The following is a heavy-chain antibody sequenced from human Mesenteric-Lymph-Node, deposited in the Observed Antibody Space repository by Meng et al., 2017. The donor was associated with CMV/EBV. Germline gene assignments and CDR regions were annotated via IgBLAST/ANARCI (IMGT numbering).Heavy chain of an antibody. V-gene: IGHV3-74*01. Sequence: GESLKISCAASGFTFSNYWIHWVRQAPGKGLVWVSRINSDGSDKSYADSVKGRFTISRDNAKNTLYVQMNSLRAEDTAVYYCARGYISGGLDIWGQGTMVTVSS. CDR2: INSDGSDK. CDR1: GFTFSNYW. D-gene: IGHD1-14*01. J-gene: IGHJ3*02. CDR3: ARGYISGGLDI.